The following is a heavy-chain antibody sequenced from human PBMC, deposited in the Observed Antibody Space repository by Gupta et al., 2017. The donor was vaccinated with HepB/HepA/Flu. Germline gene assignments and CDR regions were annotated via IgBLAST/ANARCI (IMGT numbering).Heavy chain of an antibody. Sequence: QVQLQESGPGLVKPSETLSLTCTVSGGSSSNYYWNWIRQPAGKGLEWIGRIYTNGNTNYNPSLKSRVTMSVDTSKNQFSLKLSSVTAADTAVYYCTRDPTGYSPDYFDYWGQGTLVTVSS. V-gene: IGHV4-4*07. CDR2: IYTNGNT. D-gene: IGHD1-26*01. CDR1: GGSSSNYY. J-gene: IGHJ4*02. CDR3: TRDPTGYSPDYFDY.